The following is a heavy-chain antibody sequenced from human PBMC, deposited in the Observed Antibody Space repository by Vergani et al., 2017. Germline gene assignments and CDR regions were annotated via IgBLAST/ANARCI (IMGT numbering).Heavy chain of an antibody. V-gene: IGHV3-30*03. CDR2: ISYDGSNK. J-gene: IGHJ4*02. D-gene: IGHD3-16*01. CDR1: GFTFSSYG. Sequence: QVQLVESGGGVVQPGRSLRLSCAASGFTFSSYGMHWVRQAPGKGLEWVAVISYDGSNKYYADSVKGRFTISRDNSKNTLYLQMNSLRAEDTAVYYCASHETDYGHFQAEGDWGQGTLVTVSS. CDR3: ASHETDYGHFQAEGD.